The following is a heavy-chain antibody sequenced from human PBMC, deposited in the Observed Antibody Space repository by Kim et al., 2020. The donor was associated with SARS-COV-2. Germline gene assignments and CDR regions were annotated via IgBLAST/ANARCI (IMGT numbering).Heavy chain of an antibody. CDR1: GFTFTSSA. D-gene: IGHD6-13*01. Sequence: SVKVSCKASGFTFTSSAVQWVRQARGQRLEWIGWIVVGSGNTNYAQKFQERVTITRDMSTSTAYMELSSLRSEDTAVYYCAATVVLGLTHSSSWFNWFDPWGQGTLVTVSS. V-gene: IGHV1-58*01. CDR3: AATVVLGLTHSSSWFNWFDP. CDR2: IVVGSGNT. J-gene: IGHJ5*02.